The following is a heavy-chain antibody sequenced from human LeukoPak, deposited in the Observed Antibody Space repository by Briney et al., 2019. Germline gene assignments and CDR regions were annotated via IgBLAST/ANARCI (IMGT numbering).Heavy chain of an antibody. CDR3: AREGSSWYGNYFDY. J-gene: IGHJ4*02. CDR1: GYTFIGYY. CDR2: VNPSSGDT. D-gene: IGHD6-13*01. Sequence: GASVKVSCKASGYTFIGYYIHWVRQAPGQGLEWMGWVNPSSGDTNYAQQFQGRLTLARDTSISTAYMQLSRLTTDDTAVYYCAREGSSWYGNYFDYWGQGTLVTVSS. V-gene: IGHV1-2*02.